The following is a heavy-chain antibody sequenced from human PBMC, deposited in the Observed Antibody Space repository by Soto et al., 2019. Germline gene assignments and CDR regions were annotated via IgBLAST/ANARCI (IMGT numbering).Heavy chain of an antibody. J-gene: IGHJ3*01. CDR2: IYGGGAT. Sequence: EVQLVESGGGLVQPGGSLRLSCAASGFTVSNKYMNWVRQAPGKGLEWVSVIYGGGATYYADSVKSRFTISRDNSKNTLYLQMNSLRAEDTAVYYCAREIVGPLPDAFDVWGQGTMVTVSS. CDR1: GFTVSNKY. V-gene: IGHV3-66*01. D-gene: IGHD1-26*01. CDR3: AREIVGPLPDAFDV.